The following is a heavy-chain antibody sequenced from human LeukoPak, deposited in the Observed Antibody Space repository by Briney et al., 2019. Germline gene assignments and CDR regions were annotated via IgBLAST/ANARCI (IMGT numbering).Heavy chain of an antibody. CDR3: ARGGAVGYGISPLSDWYFDL. Sequence: ASVKVSCKASGYTFTGYYMHWVRQAPGQGLEWMGWINPNSGGTNYAQKFQGWVTMTRDTSISTAYMELSRLRSDDTAVYYCARGGAVGYGISPLSDWYFDLWGRGTLVTVSS. CDR1: GYTFTGYY. J-gene: IGHJ2*01. CDR2: INPNSGGT. V-gene: IGHV1-2*04. D-gene: IGHD5-12*01.